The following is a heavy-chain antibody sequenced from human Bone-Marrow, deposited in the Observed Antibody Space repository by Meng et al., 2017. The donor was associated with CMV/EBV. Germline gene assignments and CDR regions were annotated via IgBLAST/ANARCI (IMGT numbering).Heavy chain of an antibody. CDR1: GASVRSGEFL. V-gene: IGHV4-61*08. D-gene: IGHD6-13*01. Sequence: SETLSLTCTVSGASVRSGEFLWSWIRQPPGKGLEWIGYIYYSGSTNYIPSLKSRVTISVDTSKNQFSLKLSSVTAADTAVYYCARAPYSSSWGVWGQGTTVTVSS. CDR2: IYYSGST. CDR3: ARAPYSSSWGV. J-gene: IGHJ6*02.